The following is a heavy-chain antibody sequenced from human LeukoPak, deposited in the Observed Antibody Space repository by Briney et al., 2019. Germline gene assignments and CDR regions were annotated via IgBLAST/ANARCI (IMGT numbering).Heavy chain of an antibody. CDR3: ASQAAAPYMDV. CDR1: GYSISSGYY. Sequence: SETLSLTCTVSGYSISSGYYWGWIRQPPGKGLEWIGSIYHSGSTYYNPSLKSRVTISVDTSKNQFSLKLSSVTAADTAVYYCASQAAAPYMDVWGKGTTVTVSS. V-gene: IGHV4-38-2*02. D-gene: IGHD6-13*01. CDR2: IYHSGST. J-gene: IGHJ6*03.